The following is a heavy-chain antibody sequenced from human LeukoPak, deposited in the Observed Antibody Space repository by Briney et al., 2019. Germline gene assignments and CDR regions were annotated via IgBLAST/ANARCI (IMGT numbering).Heavy chain of an antibody. CDR2: ISSNGGST. Sequence: PGGSLRLSCAASGFTFSSYAMHWVRQAPGKGLEYVSAISSNGGSTYYANSVKGRFTISRDNSKNTLYLQMGSLRAEDMAVYYCARASAIQLWQYYYYYYMDVWGKGTTVTISS. J-gene: IGHJ6*03. CDR1: GFTFSSYA. CDR3: ARASAIQLWQYYYYYYMDV. D-gene: IGHD5-18*01. V-gene: IGHV3-64*01.